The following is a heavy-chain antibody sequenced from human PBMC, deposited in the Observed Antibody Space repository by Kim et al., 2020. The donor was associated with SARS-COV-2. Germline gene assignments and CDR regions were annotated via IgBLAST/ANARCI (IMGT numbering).Heavy chain of an antibody. Sequence: SVKVSCKASGGTFSSYAISWVRQAPGQGLEWMGGIIPIFGTANYAQKFQGRVTITADESTSTAYMELSSLRSEDTAVYYCARDRDYYDSSGYHMGPYAFDIWGQGTMVTVSS. CDR2: IIPIFGTA. J-gene: IGHJ3*02. D-gene: IGHD3-22*01. CDR1: GGTFSSYA. CDR3: ARDRDYYDSSGYHMGPYAFDI. V-gene: IGHV1-69*13.